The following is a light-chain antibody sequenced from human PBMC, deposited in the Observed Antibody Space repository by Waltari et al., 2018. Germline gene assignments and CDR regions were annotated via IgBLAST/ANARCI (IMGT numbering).Light chain of an antibody. Sequence: SYELTQPPSVSVSPGQTASITCSGDKLDTKYVCWYQQKPGQSPVVVIYQDTRRPSGIPERFSGTNSGTTATLTISGTQTTDEADYYCQAWDSSAGVFGTGTKVTVL. J-gene: IGLJ1*01. CDR1: KLDTKY. V-gene: IGLV3-1*01. CDR2: QDT. CDR3: QAWDSSAGV.